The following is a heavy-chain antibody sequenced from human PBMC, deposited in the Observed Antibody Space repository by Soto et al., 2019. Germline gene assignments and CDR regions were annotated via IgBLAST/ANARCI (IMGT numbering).Heavy chain of an antibody. J-gene: IGHJ3*02. CDR2: ISGSGGNT. D-gene: IGHD6-13*01. V-gene: IGHV3-23*01. CDR1: GFTFSSYA. CDR3: AKDLIAAAGEDAFDI. Sequence: GGSLRLSCAASGFTFSSYAMTWVRQAPGKGLEWVSAISGSGGNTYYADSVRGRFTISRDNSKNTLYLQMNSLRAEDTAVYYCAKDLIAAAGEDAFDIWGQGTMVTVSS.